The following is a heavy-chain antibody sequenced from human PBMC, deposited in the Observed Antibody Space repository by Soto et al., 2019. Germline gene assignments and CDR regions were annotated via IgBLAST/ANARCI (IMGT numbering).Heavy chain of an antibody. J-gene: IGHJ6*02. Sequence: SLRLSCTASGFTFGDYAMSWFRQAPGKGLEWVGFIRSKAYGGTTEYAASVKGRFTISRDDSKSIAYLQMNSLKTEDTAVYYCTRRLSTWANYYYYGMDVWGQGTTVTVSS. D-gene: IGHD1-26*01. CDR2: IRSKAYGGTT. CDR3: TRRLSTWANYYYYGMDV. CDR1: GFTFGDYA. V-gene: IGHV3-49*03.